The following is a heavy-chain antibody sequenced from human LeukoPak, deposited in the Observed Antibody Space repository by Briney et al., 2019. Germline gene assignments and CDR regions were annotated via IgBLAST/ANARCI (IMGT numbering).Heavy chain of an antibody. CDR1: GGSFSGYY. J-gene: IGHJ4*02. CDR2: INHSGST. D-gene: IGHD3-22*01. CDR3: ARRRLFLFDY. Sequence: KPSETLSLTCAVYGGSFSGYYWSWIRQPPGKGLEWIGEINHSGSTNYNPSLKSRVTISVDTSKNQFSLKLSSVTAADTAVYYCARRRLFLFDYWGQGTLVTVSS. V-gene: IGHV4-34*01.